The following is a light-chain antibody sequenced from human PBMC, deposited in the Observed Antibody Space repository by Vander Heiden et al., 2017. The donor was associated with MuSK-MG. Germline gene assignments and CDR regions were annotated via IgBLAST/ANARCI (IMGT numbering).Light chain of an antibody. V-gene: IGKV3-20*01. CDR2: GAS. CDR1: QSVSSSY. Sequence: EIVLTQPPGTLSLSPGERATLSCRASQSVSSSYLAWYQQKPGQAPRLLIYGASSRATGIPDRFSGSGSGTDFTLTISRLEPEDFAVYYCQQDGSSALTFGGGTKVEIK. CDR3: QQDGSSALT. J-gene: IGKJ4*01.